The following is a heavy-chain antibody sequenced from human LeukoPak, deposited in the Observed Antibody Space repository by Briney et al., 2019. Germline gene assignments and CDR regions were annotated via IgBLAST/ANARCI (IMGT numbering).Heavy chain of an antibody. D-gene: IGHD5-18*01. J-gene: IGHJ6*02. CDR2: IYPGDSDT. CDR1: GYSFTSYW. CDR3: ASGAAGYSYGYSYYYGMDV. Sequence: GESLKISCKGSGYSFTSYWIGWVRQMPGKGLEWMGIIYPGDSDTRYSPSFQGQVTISADKSISTAYLQWSSLKASDTAMYYCASGAAGYSYGYSYYYGMDVWGQGTTVTVPS. V-gene: IGHV5-51*01.